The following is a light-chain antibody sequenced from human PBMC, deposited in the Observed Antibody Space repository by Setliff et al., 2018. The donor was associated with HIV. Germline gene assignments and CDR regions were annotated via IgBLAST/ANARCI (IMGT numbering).Light chain of an antibody. J-gene: IGLJ1*01. CDR1: SSNIGAGYD. Sequence: QSVLTQPPSVSGAPGQRVTISCTGSSSNIGAGYDVHWYQQLPGTAPKILIYGNSNRPSGVPDRFSGSKSGTSASLAITGLQAEDEADYYCQPYDSSLSGSYVFGTGTKGTVL. CDR3: QPYDSSLSGSYV. V-gene: IGLV1-40*01. CDR2: GNS.